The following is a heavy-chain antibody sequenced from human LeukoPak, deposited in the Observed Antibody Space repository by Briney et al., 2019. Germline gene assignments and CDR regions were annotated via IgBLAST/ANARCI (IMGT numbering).Heavy chain of an antibody. Sequence: PSETLSLTCTVSGGSISNFYLSWIRQAAGKGLEWIGRIYPRGSDYNPSLKSRVTMSLDTSKKQFSLNLRSVTAADTAVYYCARDSGTTGEVKFDPWGQGTLVTVSS. V-gene: IGHV4-4*07. J-gene: IGHJ5*02. D-gene: IGHD3-10*01. CDR2: IYPRGS. CDR1: GGSISNFY. CDR3: ARDSGTTGEVKFDP.